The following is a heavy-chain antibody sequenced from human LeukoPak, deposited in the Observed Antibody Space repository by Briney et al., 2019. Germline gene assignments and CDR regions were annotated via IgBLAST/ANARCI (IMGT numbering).Heavy chain of an antibody. V-gene: IGHV4-4*07. CDR2: IYSSGST. CDR1: GGSISGYY. Sequence: SETLSLTCTVSGGSISGYYCSWVRQPAGKGLEWIGRIYSSGSTNYNPSLRSRVTISVDTSKNQFSLRLSSLTAADTAVYYCARQYSRSWSHFDSWGQGTLVTVSS. J-gene: IGHJ4*02. CDR3: ARQYSRSWSHFDS. D-gene: IGHD6-13*01.